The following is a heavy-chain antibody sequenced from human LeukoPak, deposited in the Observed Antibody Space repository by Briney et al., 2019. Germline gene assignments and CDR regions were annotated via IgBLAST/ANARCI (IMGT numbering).Heavy chain of an antibody. J-gene: IGHJ5*02. V-gene: IGHV4-59*01. D-gene: IGHD3-3*01. CDR3: ARGPDTTLYYDFWSGYSGFDP. CDR2: VYYSGST. CDR1: GGSISSYY. Sequence: PSETLSLTCTASGGSISSYYWSWIRQPPGKGLEWIGYVYYSGSTNYNPSLKSRVTISVDTSKNQFSLKLSSVTAADTAVYYCARGPDTTLYYDFWSGYSGFDPWGQGTLVTVSS.